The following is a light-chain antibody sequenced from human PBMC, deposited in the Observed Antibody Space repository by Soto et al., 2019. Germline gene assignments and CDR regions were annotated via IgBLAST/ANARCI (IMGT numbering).Light chain of an antibody. V-gene: IGKV3-11*01. CDR2: DAS. Sequence: EIVLTQSPATLPLSPGERATLSCRASQSVSSYLAWYQQKPGQAPRLLIYDASNRATGIPARFSGSGSGTDFTLTISSLEPEDFAVYYCQQRSNWPPRGTFGGGTKVEIK. CDR1: QSVSSY. CDR3: QQRSNWPPRGT. J-gene: IGKJ4*01.